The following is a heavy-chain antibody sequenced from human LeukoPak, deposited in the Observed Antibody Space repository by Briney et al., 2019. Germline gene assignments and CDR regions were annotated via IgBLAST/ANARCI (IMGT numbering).Heavy chain of an antibody. Sequence: GGSLRLSCAASGFTFTNYGMHWVRQAPGKGLEWVSVIYSGGSTYYADSVKGRFTISRDNSKNTLYLQMNSLRAEDTAVYYCAREPFLGGWGQGTLVTVSS. D-gene: IGHD3-10*01. J-gene: IGHJ4*02. CDR3: AREPFLGG. V-gene: IGHV3-53*01. CDR2: IYSGGST. CDR1: GFTFTNYG.